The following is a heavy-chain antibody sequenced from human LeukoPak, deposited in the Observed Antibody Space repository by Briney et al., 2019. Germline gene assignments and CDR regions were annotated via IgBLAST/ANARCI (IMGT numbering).Heavy chain of an antibody. J-gene: IGHJ6*02. CDR1: GGSISSYY. CDR3: AKQGPYYYYGLDV. V-gene: IGHV4-59*08. CDR2: IYYSGGT. Sequence: SETLSLTCTVSGGSISSYYWSWIRQPPGKGLEWIGYIYYSGGTNYNPSLKSRVTISVDTSKNQFSLKLSSVTAADTAIYYCAKQGPYYYYGLDVWGQGTTVTVSS.